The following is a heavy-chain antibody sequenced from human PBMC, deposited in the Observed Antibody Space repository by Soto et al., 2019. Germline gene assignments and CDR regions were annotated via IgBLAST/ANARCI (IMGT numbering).Heavy chain of an antibody. D-gene: IGHD3-3*01. CDR1: GGSISSGGYS. Sequence: SETLSLTCAVSGGSISSGGYSWSWIRQPPGKGLEWIGYIYHSGSTYYNPSLKSRVTISVDRSKNQFSLKLSSVTAADTAVYHCARGAGGYDFWSGYFWWFDPWGQGTLVTVSS. V-gene: IGHV4-30-2*01. CDR2: IYHSGST. CDR3: ARGAGGYDFWSGYFWWFDP. J-gene: IGHJ5*02.